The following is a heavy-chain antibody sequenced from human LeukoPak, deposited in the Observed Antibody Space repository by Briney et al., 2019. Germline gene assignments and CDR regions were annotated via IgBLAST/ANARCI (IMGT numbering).Heavy chain of an antibody. CDR3: ARLYTSGWYPPGYYYHYYMDV. J-gene: IGHJ6*03. CDR1: GYSFSSNW. Sequence: GESLKISCKGSGYSFSSNWIGWVRQMPGEGLEWMGIIYPGDSDTRYSPSFQGQVTISADKSISPAYLQWSSLKASDTAIYYCARLYTSGWYPPGYYYHYYMDVWGKGTTVTISS. CDR2: IYPGDSDT. D-gene: IGHD6-19*01. V-gene: IGHV5-51*01.